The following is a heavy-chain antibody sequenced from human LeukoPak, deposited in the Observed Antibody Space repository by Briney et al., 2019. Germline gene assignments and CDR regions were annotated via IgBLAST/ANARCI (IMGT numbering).Heavy chain of an antibody. J-gene: IGHJ2*01. V-gene: IGHV3-74*01. CDR3: ARDTGWYFDL. CDR2: ITSDGSST. Sequence: PGGSLRLSCAASGFTFSGYWMHWVRQAPGKGLVWVSRITSDGSSTSYADSVKGRFTISRDNAKNTLYLQMISLRAEDTAVYYCARDTGWYFDLWGRGILVTVSS. D-gene: IGHD4-17*01. CDR1: GFTFSGYW.